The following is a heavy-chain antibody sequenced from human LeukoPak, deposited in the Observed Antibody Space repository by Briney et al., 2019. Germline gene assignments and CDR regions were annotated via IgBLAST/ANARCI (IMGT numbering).Heavy chain of an antibody. Sequence: GGSLRLSCAASGFTFSTYGMHWVRQAPGKGLEWVAFIRYDGSTKYYADSVKGRFTISRDNSKNTLYLQMNSLRAEDTAVYYCAKEFGVGNIVVVSAAIPNYYYMDVWGKGTTVTVSS. CDR3: AKEFGVGNIVVVSAAIPNYYYMDV. CDR2: IRYDGSTK. J-gene: IGHJ6*03. CDR1: GFTFSTYG. V-gene: IGHV3-30*02. D-gene: IGHD2-2*01.